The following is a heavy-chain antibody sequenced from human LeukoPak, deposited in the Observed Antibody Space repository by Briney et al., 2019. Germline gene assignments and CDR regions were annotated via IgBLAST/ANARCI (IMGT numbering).Heavy chain of an antibody. CDR1: GYTFTSYG. V-gene: IGHV1-18*01. Sequence: ASVKVSCKASGYTFTSYGISWVRQAPGQGLEWMGWISAYNGNTNYAQKLQGRVTMTTDTSTSTAYMELRSLRSDDTAVYYCARDIVVVPAAKLDFQNAFDIWGQGTMVTVSS. CDR2: ISAYNGNT. J-gene: IGHJ3*02. CDR3: ARDIVVVPAAKLDFQNAFDI. D-gene: IGHD2-2*01.